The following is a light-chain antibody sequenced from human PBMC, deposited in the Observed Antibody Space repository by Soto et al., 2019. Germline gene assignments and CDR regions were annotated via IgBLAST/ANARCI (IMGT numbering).Light chain of an antibody. CDR3: QQSYSMPRT. V-gene: IGKV1-39*01. CDR1: QSISAY. CDR2: AAS. J-gene: IGKJ4*01. Sequence: DIHMTQSPSSISASVLDIVTITFLASQSISAYLNWYQQKPGKAPKLLIYAASSLQSGVPSRFSGSGSGTDFTVTISSLQPEDFATYYCQQSYSMPRTFGGGTKVDIK.